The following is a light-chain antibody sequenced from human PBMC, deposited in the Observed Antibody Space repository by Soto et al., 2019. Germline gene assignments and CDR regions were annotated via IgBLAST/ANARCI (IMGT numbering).Light chain of an antibody. CDR3: QSYDSSLSALV. V-gene: IGLV1-40*01. J-gene: IGLJ1*01. CDR1: SSNIGAGYD. Sequence: QSVLTQPPSVSGVPGQRGTISCTGSSSNIGAGYDVHWYQQLPGTAPKLLIYGNSNRPSGVPDRFSGSKSGTSASLAITGLQAEDEADYYCQSYDSSLSALVFGTGTKVTVL. CDR2: GNS.